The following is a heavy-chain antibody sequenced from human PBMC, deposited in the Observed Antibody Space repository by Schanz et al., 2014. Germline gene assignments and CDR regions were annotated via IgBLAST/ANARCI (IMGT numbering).Heavy chain of an antibody. CDR3: AKAVAAAEGYLPNWFDS. Sequence: EVRLVESGGGLVQSGGSLRLSCAASGFTFSSYAMSWVRQAPGKGLEWVSAISGSGGRTHYADSVKGRFTISRDNAKNTLYLQMDSLRPEDTAVYSCAKAVAAAEGYLPNWFDSWGQGTLVTVSS. CDR1: GFTFSSYA. J-gene: IGHJ5*01. V-gene: IGHV3-23*04. CDR2: ISGSGGRT. D-gene: IGHD6-13*01.